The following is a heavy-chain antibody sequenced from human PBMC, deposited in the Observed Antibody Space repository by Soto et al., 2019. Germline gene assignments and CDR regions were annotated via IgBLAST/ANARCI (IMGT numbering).Heavy chain of an antibody. CDR1: GFTFSTHA. J-gene: IGHJ4*02. Sequence: QVQLVESGGGVVQPGRSLRLSCAASGFTFSTHAMHWVRQAPGKGLECVAIVSFDGSNKYYADSVKGRLTISRDNSKKSLYLQMSGLTPEDTAVYYFARDQTGITTTGGGRIDHWGQGTLVTVSS. V-gene: IGHV3-30-3*01. CDR3: ARDQTGITTTGGGRIDH. CDR2: VSFDGSNK. D-gene: IGHD1-20*01.